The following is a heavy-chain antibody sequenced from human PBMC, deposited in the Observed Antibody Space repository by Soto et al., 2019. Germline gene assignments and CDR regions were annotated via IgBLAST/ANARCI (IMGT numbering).Heavy chain of an antibody. J-gene: IGHJ4*02. CDR3: ARLAGSSFFTY. CDR2: IYRDGAT. Sequence: QLRLQESGPGLVKPSETLSLICTVSGGSIISSPDWWGWVRQPPGKGPEWIASIYRDGATYYNPYLICRVTAFVDSSKTQFSLQLTYVTAADTAIDYCARLAGSSFFTYWGQETRVTVSS. V-gene: IGHV4-39*01. CDR1: GGSIISSPDW. D-gene: IGHD6-6*01.